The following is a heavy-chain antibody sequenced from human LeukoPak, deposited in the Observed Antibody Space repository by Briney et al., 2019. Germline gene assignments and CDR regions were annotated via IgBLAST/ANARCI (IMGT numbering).Heavy chain of an antibody. CDR3: ARTHDYGDYYYFDY. V-gene: IGHV4-34*01. Sequence: SETLSLTCAVYGGSFSGYYWSWIRQPPGKGLEWIGEINHSGSTNYNPSLKSRVTISVDTSKIQFSLKLSSVTAADTAVYYCARTHDYGDYYYFDYWGQGTLVTVSS. J-gene: IGHJ4*02. CDR1: GGSFSGYY. CDR2: INHSGST. D-gene: IGHD4-17*01.